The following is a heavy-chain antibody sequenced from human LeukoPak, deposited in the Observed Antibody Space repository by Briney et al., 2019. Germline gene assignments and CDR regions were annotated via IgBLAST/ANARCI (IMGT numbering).Heavy chain of an antibody. D-gene: IGHD3-3*01. CDR1: GGSISNYY. V-gene: IGHV4-4*07. Sequence: SETLSLTCTVSGGSISNYYWSWIRQPAGKGLDWIGRISTSGSTNYIPSLKSRVTMSVDTSKNQFSLKLSSVTAADTAVYYCARDGPYDFWSGYSEGFDYWGQGTLVTVSS. CDR2: ISTSGST. CDR3: ARDGPYDFWSGYSEGFDY. J-gene: IGHJ4*02.